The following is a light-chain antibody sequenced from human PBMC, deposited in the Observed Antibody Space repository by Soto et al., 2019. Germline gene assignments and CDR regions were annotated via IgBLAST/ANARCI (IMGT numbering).Light chain of an antibody. CDR1: SSDVGGYNY. V-gene: IGLV2-14*01. Sequence: QSVLTQPASVSGSPGQSITISCTGTSSDVGGYNYVSWYQQHPGKAPKLMIYDVSYRPSGASNRFSGSKSGNTASLTISGLQAEDEADYYCSSYTGSATVMFGGGTKLTVL. CDR3: SSYTGSATVM. J-gene: IGLJ3*02. CDR2: DVS.